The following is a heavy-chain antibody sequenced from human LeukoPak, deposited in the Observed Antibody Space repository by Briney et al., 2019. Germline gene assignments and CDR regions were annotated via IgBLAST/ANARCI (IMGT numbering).Heavy chain of an antibody. D-gene: IGHD6-13*01. CDR1: GFTFSSYS. CDR3: AGGRSSSWYYFDY. V-gene: IGHV3-21*01. J-gene: IGHJ4*02. Sequence: PGGSLRLSCAASGFTFSSYSMNWVRQAPGKGLEWVSSISSSSSYIYYADSVKGRFTISRDNAKNSLYLQMNSLRAEGTAVYYCAGGRSSSWYYFDYWGQGTLVTVSS. CDR2: ISSSSSYI.